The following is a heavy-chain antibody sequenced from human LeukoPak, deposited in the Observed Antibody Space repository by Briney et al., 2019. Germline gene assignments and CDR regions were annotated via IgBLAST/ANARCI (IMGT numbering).Heavy chain of an antibody. J-gene: IGHJ4*02. D-gene: IGHD2-21*02. Sequence: SETLSLTCTVSGGSISYDYWCWIRQSPGKRLEWIGYIHYSGATNYSPSLKSRVTISVDTSKNQFSLKLSSVTAADTALYYCATLRGASTAVFDSWGQGALVTVSS. CDR2: IHYSGAT. CDR1: GGSISYDY. CDR3: ATLRGASTAVFDS. V-gene: IGHV4-59*08.